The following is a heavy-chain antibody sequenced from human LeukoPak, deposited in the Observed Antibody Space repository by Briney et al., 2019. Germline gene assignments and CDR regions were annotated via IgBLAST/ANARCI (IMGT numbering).Heavy chain of an antibody. CDR3: ARVVSGYWFDP. CDR2: INRSGST. Sequence: SETLSLTCAVSGGSFSGYYWSWIRQPPGKGLEWIGEINRSGSTNYNPSLKSRVTISVDTSKNQFSLKLSSVTAADTAVYYCARVVSGYWFDPWGQGTLVTVSS. D-gene: IGHD3-10*01. J-gene: IGHJ5*02. V-gene: IGHV4-34*01. CDR1: GGSFSGYY.